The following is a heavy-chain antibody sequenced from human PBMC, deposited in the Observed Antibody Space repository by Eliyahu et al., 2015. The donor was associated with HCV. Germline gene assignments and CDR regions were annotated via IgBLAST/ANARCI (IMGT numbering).Heavy chain of an antibody. CDR3: ARDRGDYDYWYYGMDV. CDR2: INPNSGGT. J-gene: IGHJ6*04. CDR1: GYTFTGYY. Sequence: QVQLVQSGAEVKKPGASVKVSCKASGYTFTGYYMHWVRQAPGQGLEWMGWINPNSGGTNYAQKFQGRVTMTRDTSISTAYMELSRLRSDDTAVYYCARDRGDYDYWYYGMDVWGKGTTVTVSS. V-gene: IGHV1-2*02. D-gene: IGHD4-17*01.